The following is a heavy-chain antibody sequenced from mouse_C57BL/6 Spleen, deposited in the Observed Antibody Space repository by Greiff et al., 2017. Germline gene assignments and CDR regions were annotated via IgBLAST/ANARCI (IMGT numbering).Heavy chain of an antibody. CDR1: GFTFSDYY. Sequence: EVQRVESEGGLVQPGSSMKLSCTASGFTFSDYYMAWVRQVPEKGLEWVANINYDGSSTYYLDSLKSRFIISRDNAKNILYLQMSSLKSEDTATYYCARGNDAYFDYWGQGTTLTVSS. D-gene: IGHD2-3*01. V-gene: IGHV5-16*01. CDR2: INYDGSST. J-gene: IGHJ2*01. CDR3: ARGNDAYFDY.